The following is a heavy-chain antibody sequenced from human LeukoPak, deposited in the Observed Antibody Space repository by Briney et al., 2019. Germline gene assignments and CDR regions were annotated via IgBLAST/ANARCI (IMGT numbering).Heavy chain of an antibody. Sequence: PGGSLRLSCAASGFTFTTSAMTWVRQAPGKGLEWVSAISGSGGHTDYADSVKGRFTISRDNSRNTLYLQVNSLKTDDTAVYYCAKDTYYYGSGSSVDYWGQGTLVTVSS. J-gene: IGHJ4*02. CDR1: GFTFTTSA. CDR3: AKDTYYYGSGSSVDY. CDR2: ISGSGGHT. V-gene: IGHV3-23*01. D-gene: IGHD3-10*01.